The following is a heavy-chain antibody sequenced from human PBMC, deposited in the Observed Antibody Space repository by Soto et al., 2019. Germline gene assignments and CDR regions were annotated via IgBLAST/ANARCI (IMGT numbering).Heavy chain of an antibody. V-gene: IGHV3-30*18. CDR2: ISYDGSNK. J-gene: IGHJ6*02. D-gene: IGHD2-2*01. CDR3: AKDVCCISTRKTNCYYYYGMDV. CDR1: GFTFSSYG. Sequence: GGSLRLSCAASGFTFSSYGMHWVRHAPGKGLEWVAVISYDGSNKYYADSVKGRFTISRDNSKNTLYLQMNSLRAEDTAVYYCAKDVCCISTRKTNCYYYYGMDVWGQGTTVTVSS.